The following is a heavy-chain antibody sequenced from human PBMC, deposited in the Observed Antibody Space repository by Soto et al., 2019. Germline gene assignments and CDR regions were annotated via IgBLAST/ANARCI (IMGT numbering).Heavy chain of an antibody. D-gene: IGHD6-6*01. V-gene: IGHV3-33*01. CDR2: IWYDGSNK. CDR3: ARDPAGEQLDGYYSYNDMDV. J-gene: IGHJ6*04. Sequence: PRLSCAASGFTFRSYGMHGVRQAPGKGLEWVAVIWYDGSNKYYADSVKGRFTISRDNSKNTLYLQMNSLRAEDTAVYYCARDPAGEQLDGYYSYNDMDVCGKGPTVTVSS. CDR1: GFTFRSYG.